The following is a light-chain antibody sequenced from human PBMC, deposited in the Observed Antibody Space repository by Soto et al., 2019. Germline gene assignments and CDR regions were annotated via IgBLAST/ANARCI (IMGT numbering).Light chain of an antibody. J-gene: IGKJ2*01. V-gene: IGKV3-15*01. CDR3: EQYNNWPPYT. Sequence: EIVMTQSPATLSVSPGERATLSCRASQSVSSNLAWYQQKPGQAPRLLIYGASTRATGIPARFSGSGSWTEFTFTISSLQSEDFGVYYCEQYNNWPPYTFGQGTKLEIK. CDR1: QSVSSN. CDR2: GAS.